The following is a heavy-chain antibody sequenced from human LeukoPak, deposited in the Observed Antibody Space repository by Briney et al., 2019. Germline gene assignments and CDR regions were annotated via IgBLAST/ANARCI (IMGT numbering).Heavy chain of an antibody. CDR1: GFIFSSYA. J-gene: IGHJ6*02. CDR2: ISSNGDST. Sequence: RGSLRLSCSASGFIFSSYAMHWVRQAPGKGLEYVSAISSNGDSTYYADSVKGRFTISRDDSKNTVFLQMNSLRAEDTAVYYCARVDTSMGGKYYYYYGMDVWGQGTTVTVSS. V-gene: IGHV3-64*04. CDR3: ARVDTSMGGKYYYYYGMDV. D-gene: IGHD5-18*01.